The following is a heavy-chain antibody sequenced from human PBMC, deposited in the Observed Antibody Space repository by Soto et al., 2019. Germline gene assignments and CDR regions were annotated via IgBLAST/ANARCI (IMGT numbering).Heavy chain of an antibody. CDR2: INAGNGNT. Sequence: QVQLVQSGAEVKKPGASVKVSCKASGYTFTSYAMHWVRQAPGQRLEWMGWINAGNGNTKYSQKFQGRVTITRDTSESTAYMELSSLRSEDTAVYYCAGGLNGYLHYFDYWGQGTLVTVSS. V-gene: IGHV1-3*01. CDR3: AGGLNGYLHYFDY. D-gene: IGHD5-18*01. J-gene: IGHJ4*02. CDR1: GYTFTSYA.